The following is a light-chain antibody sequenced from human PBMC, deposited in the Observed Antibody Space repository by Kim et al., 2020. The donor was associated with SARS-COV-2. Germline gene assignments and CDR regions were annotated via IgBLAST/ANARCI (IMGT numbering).Light chain of an antibody. CDR2: PYN. V-gene: IGLV1-44*01. CDR1: RSEI. CDR3: ATWDGRVSAWV. Sequence: ASGTPGQTVTIFCSGSRSEIWYQQLPKRAPRLLIYPYNQRPSGVPDRFSASTSDTSASLAISGLQFEDEAVYYCATWDGRVSAWVFGGGTKLTVL. J-gene: IGLJ3*02.